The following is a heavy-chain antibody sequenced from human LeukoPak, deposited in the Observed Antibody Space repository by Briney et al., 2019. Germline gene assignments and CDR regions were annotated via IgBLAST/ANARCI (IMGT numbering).Heavy chain of an antibody. D-gene: IGHD2-21*02. CDR2: IYPGDSDT. Sequence: GESLKISCKGSGYSFTSYWIGWVRQMPGKGLEWMGIIYPGDSDTRYSPSFQGQVTISADKSISTAYLQWSSLKASDTAMYFCARQSYCGGDCQAAFDVWGQGTLLIVTA. CDR3: ARQSYCGGDCQAAFDV. V-gene: IGHV5-51*01. CDR1: GYSFTSYW. J-gene: IGHJ3*01.